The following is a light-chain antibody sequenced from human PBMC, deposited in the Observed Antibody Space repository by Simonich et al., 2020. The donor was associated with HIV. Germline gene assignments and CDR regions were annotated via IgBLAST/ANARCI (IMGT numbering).Light chain of an antibody. CDR3: CSYAGSSTYV. V-gene: IGLV2-23*01. CDR1: SSDVGSYNL. Sequence: QSALTQPASVSGSPGQSITISCTGTSSDVGSYNLVSWYQQHPDKAPKLMIYEGSKRPSGVSNRFSGSKSGNTASLTISGLQAEDEADYYCCSYAGSSTYVFVTGTKVTVL. J-gene: IGLJ1*01. CDR2: EGS.